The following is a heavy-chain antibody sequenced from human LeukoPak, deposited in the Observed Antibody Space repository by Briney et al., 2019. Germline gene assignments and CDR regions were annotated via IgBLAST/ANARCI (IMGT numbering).Heavy chain of an antibody. V-gene: IGHV3-21*01. CDR2: ISSSSSYI. Sequence: PGGSLRLSCAASGFTFSSYSMNWVRQAPGKGLEWVSSISSSSSYIYYADSVKGRFTISRDNAKNSLYLQMNSLRAEDTAVYYCARYSYGFYTRGDNYWGQGTLVTVSS. J-gene: IGHJ4*02. CDR3: ARYSYGFYTRGDNY. D-gene: IGHD5-18*01. CDR1: GFTFSSYS.